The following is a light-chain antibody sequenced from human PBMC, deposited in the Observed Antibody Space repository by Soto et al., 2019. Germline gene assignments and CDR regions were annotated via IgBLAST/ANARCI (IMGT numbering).Light chain of an antibody. CDR2: DVS. J-gene: IGLJ2*01. CDR3: SSYTGSSTYVV. CDR1: SSDVGGYNY. Sequence: QSALTQPASVSGSPGQSITNSCTGTSSDVGGYNYVSWYQQHPGKAPKLMIYDVSNRPSGVSNRFSGSKSANTASLTISGLQAEDEADYYCSSYTGSSTYVVFGGVTKLTVL. V-gene: IGLV2-14*01.